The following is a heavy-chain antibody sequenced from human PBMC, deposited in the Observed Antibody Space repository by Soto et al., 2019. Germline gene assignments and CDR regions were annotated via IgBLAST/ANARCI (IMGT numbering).Heavy chain of an antibody. CDR2: IYYSGST. CDR3: ARALSQTYYYGSGSYGWFDP. Sequence: ALSVTGTVPGGSISSGGYYWSWILQHPGKGLEWIGYIYYSGSTYYNPSLKSRVTISVDTSKNQFSLKLSSVTAADTAVYYCARALSQTYYYGSGSYGWFDPWGQGTLVTVSS. V-gene: IGHV4-31*03. J-gene: IGHJ5*02. D-gene: IGHD3-10*01. CDR1: GGSISSGGYY.